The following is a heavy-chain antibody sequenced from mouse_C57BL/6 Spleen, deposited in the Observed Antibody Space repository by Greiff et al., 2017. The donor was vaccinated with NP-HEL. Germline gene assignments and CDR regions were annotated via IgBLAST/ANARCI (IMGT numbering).Heavy chain of an antibody. V-gene: IGHV1-55*01. CDR2: IYPGSGST. D-gene: IGHD1-1*01. CDR3: ARPGSSYGGFDY. Sequence: VQLQQPGAELVKPGASVKMSCKASGYTFTSYWITWVKQRPGQGLEWIGDIYPGSGSTNYNEKFKSKATLTVDTSSSTAYMQLSSLTSEDSAVYYCARPGSSYGGFDYWGQGTTLTVSS. CDR1: GYTFTSYW. J-gene: IGHJ2*01.